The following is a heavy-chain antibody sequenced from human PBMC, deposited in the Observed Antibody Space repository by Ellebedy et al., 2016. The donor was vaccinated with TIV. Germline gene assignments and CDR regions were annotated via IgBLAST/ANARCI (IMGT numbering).Heavy chain of an antibody. V-gene: IGHV3-23*01. J-gene: IGHJ4*02. Sequence: PGGSLRLSCAASGFTFSNYAMNWVRQAPGKGLEWVSTISDNSDRTYYADSVKGRFTISRDNSKNTLYLQMNSLRAEDTAIYYCVKEHERGFGHWGQGTLVTVSS. CDR1: GFTFSNYA. CDR2: ISDNSDRT. CDR3: VKEHERGFGH.